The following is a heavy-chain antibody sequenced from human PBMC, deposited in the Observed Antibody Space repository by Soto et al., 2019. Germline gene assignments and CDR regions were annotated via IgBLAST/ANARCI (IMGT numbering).Heavy chain of an antibody. CDR2: IIPIFGTA. D-gene: IGHD6-19*01. CDR3: AREGIAVAGPADPFDY. J-gene: IGHJ4*02. Sequence: SVKVSCKASGGTFSSYAISWVRQAPGQGLEWMGGIIPIFGTANYAQKFQGRVTITADESTSTAYMELSSLRSEDTAVYYCAREGIAVAGPADPFDYWGQGTLATVSS. CDR1: GGTFSSYA. V-gene: IGHV1-69*13.